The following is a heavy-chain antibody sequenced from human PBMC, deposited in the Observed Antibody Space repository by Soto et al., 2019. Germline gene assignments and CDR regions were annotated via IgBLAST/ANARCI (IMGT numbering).Heavy chain of an antibody. Sequence: GGSLRLSCAASGFVFKNYAMNWVRQPPGKGLEWVANIGDSGSKTYYADSVKGRFTIYRDNPMNTVFLQMNNLRAEDTAVYYCVKKRGLGDAYCLYVCDSWGQGTLVTVSS. CDR1: GFVFKNYA. J-gene: IGHJ4*02. CDR3: VKKRGLGDAYCLYVCDS. CDR2: IGDSGSKT. V-gene: IGHV3-23*01. D-gene: IGHD2-21*02.